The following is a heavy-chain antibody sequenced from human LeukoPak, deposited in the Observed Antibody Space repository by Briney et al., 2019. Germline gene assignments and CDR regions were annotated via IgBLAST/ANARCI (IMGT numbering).Heavy chain of an antibody. Sequence: PSGTLSLTCAVSGGSISSYYWSWIRQPPGKGLEWIGYIYCSGSTNYNPSLKSRVTISVDTSKNQFSLKLSSVTAADTAVYYCARVSGEQRSAEIWGQGTMVTVSS. CDR3: ARVSGEQRSAEI. CDR2: IYCSGST. V-gene: IGHV4-59*01. J-gene: IGHJ3*02. CDR1: GGSISSYY. D-gene: IGHD6-25*01.